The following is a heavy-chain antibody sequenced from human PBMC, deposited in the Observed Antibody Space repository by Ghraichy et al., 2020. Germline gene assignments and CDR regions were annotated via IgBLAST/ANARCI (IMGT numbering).Heavy chain of an antibody. D-gene: IGHD6-13*01. V-gene: IGHV4-59*01. CDR1: GGSISSYY. J-gene: IGHJ4*02. Sequence: SETLSLTCTVSGGSISSYYWSWIRQPPGKGLEWIGYIYYSGSTNYNPSLKSRVTISVDTSKNQFSLKLSSVTAADTAVYYCAGDVAAAAFRFDYWGQGTLVTVSS. CDR2: IYYSGST. CDR3: AGDVAAAAFRFDY.